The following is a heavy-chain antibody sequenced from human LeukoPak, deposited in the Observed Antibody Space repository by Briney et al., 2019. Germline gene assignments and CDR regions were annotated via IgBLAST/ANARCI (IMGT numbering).Heavy chain of an antibody. CDR1: GFTFSSYG. V-gene: IGHV3-30*13. CDR3: AKDRSWHGLEY. J-gene: IGHJ4*02. CDR2: ITYDGSTK. Sequence: GGSLRLSCAASGFTFSSYGMHWVRQAPGKGLEWATLITYDGSTKYYADSVKGRFTISRDNSKNRLYLQMDSLRGEDTAVYYCAKDRSWHGLEYWGQGALATVSS. D-gene: IGHD3-16*02.